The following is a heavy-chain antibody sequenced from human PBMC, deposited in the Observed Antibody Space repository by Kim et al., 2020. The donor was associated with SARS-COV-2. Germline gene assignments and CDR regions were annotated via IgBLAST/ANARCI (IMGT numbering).Heavy chain of an antibody. D-gene: IGHD6-13*01. CDR3: ARERYSSSPNWFDP. J-gene: IGHJ5*02. Sequence: GGSLRLSCAASGFTFSSYGMHWVRQAPGKGLEWVAVISYDGSNKYYADSVKGRFTISRDNSKNTLYLQMNSLRAEDTAVYYCARERYSSSPNWFDPWGQGTLVTVSS. CDR2: ISYDGSNK. V-gene: IGHV3-33*05. CDR1: GFTFSSYG.